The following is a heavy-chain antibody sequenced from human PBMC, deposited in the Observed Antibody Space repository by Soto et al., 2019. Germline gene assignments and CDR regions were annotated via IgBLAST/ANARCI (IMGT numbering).Heavy chain of an antibody. CDR2: INAGNGNT. V-gene: IGHV1-3*01. CDR3: ARPVTGTVSETYFDY. J-gene: IGHJ4*02. Sequence: GASVKVSCKASGYTFTSYAMHWVCQAPGQRLEWMGWINAGNGNTKYSQKFQGRVTITRDTSASTAYMELSSLRSEDTAVYYCARPVTGTVSETYFDYWGRGTLVTVSS. CDR1: GYTFTSYA. D-gene: IGHD4-17*01.